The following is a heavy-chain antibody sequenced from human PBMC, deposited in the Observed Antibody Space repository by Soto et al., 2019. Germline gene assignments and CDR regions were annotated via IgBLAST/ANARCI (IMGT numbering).Heavy chain of an antibody. V-gene: IGHV1-18*01. CDR3: ARDIVVVVAATTYYYYGMEV. Sequence: ASVKVSCKASGYTFTSYGISWVRQAPGQGREWMGWISAYNGNTNYAQKLQGRVTMTTDTSTSTAYMELRSLRSDDTAVYYCARDIVVVVAATTYYYYGMEVLGQGTTVTVSS. CDR1: GYTFTSYG. J-gene: IGHJ6*02. D-gene: IGHD2-15*01. CDR2: ISAYNGNT.